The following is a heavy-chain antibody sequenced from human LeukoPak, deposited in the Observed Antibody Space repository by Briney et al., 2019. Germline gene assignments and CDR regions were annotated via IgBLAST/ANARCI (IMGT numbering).Heavy chain of an antibody. CDR1: GFTFSSYW. CDR2: IKQDRSEK. V-gene: IGHV3-7*01. D-gene: IGHD3-3*01. CDR3: ARKDCDFWSGYYIDY. Sequence: GGALRLSFAASGFTFSSYWMSWVRQAPGKGLEGVANIKQDRSEKSYVDSVKGRFTISRDNDKNSLYLQMNSLRAEDTAVYYCARKDCDFWSGYYIDYWGQGTLVTVSS. J-gene: IGHJ4*02.